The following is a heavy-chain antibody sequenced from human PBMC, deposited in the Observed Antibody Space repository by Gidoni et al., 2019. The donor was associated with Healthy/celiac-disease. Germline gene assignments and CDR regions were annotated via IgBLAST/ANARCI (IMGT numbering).Heavy chain of an antibody. Sequence: QVQQVQSGAEVKKPGDSVKVSCKASGYTFTSYGISWVRQAPGQGLEWMGWISAYNGNTNYAQKLQGRVTMTTDTSTSTAYMELRSLRSDDTAVYYCARDHFPYYDILTGYYYWGQGTLVTVSS. CDR1: GYTFTSYG. V-gene: IGHV1-18*01. J-gene: IGHJ4*02. CDR3: ARDHFPYYDILTGYYY. CDR2: ISAYNGNT. D-gene: IGHD3-9*01.